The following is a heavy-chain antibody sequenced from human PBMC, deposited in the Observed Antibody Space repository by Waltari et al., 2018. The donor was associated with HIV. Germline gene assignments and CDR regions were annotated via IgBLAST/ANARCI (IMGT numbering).Heavy chain of an antibody. D-gene: IGHD3-3*01. CDR3: ARDRYDLAANYFWFSAWSDF. J-gene: IGHJ4*02. CDR1: GYTFSDYY. Sequence: QSGAEVKRPGASVRVFCETSGYTFSDYYISWVRSAPGQGLEWMGWLDPKNGNTAYAAEFQGRVTMSRDSLKSMAYLQLNNLREDDTAIYFCARDRYDLAANYFWFSAWSDFWGQGTPVTVSS. V-gene: IGHV1-2*02. CDR2: LDPKNGNT.